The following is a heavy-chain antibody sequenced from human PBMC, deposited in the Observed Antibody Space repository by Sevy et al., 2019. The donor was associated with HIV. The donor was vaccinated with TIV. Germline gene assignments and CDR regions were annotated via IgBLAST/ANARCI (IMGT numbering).Heavy chain of an antibody. V-gene: IGHV3-7*03. J-gene: IGHJ4*02. D-gene: IGHD3-22*01. Sequence: GGSLRLSCAASGFSFSSYYMHWVRQAPGKGLEWVANIKQDESEKYYAASVKGRFTISRDNAKNSVYLQMNSLRPEDTAIYYCARGNSGSFDYWGQGTLVTVSS. CDR1: GFSFSSYY. CDR3: ARGNSGSFDY. CDR2: IKQDESEK.